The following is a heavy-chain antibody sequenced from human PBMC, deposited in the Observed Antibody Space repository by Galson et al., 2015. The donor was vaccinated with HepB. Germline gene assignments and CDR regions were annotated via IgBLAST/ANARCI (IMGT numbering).Heavy chain of an antibody. CDR1: GFSIDSLS. CDR3: AAGNGGIDS. CDR2: IEIGGIK. Sequence: SLRLSCAVSGFSIDSLSMTWIRQAPGKGLEFVSIIEIGGIKHYADSVKGRFAISGDSSKNTVYLQMNSLTVEDTALYYCAAGNGGIDSWGQGTLVTVSS. J-gene: IGHJ4*02. D-gene: IGHD3-16*01. V-gene: IGHV3-53*01.